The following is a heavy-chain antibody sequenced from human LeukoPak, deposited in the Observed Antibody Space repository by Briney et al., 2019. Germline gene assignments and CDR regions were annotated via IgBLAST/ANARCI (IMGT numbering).Heavy chain of an antibody. D-gene: IGHD2-15*01. CDR3: ARSSRCSGGSCYWGSPYYYYGMDV. J-gene: IGHJ6*02. CDR1: GGTFSSYA. V-gene: IGHV1-69*13. CDR2: IIPIFGTA. Sequence: ASVKVSCKASGGTFSSYAISWVRQAPGQGLEWMGGIIPIFGTANYAQKFQGRVTITADESTSTAYMELSSLKSEDTAVYYCARSSRCSGGSCYWGSPYYYYGMDVWGQGTRSPSP.